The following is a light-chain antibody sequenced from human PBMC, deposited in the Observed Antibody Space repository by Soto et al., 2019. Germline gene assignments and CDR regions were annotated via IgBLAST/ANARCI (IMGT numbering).Light chain of an antibody. J-gene: IGKJ5*01. CDR3: QQYSSSPRT. V-gene: IGKV1-16*01. CDR1: QGIGNS. CDR2: TTS. Sequence: DIQMTQSPSSLSASVGDRVTITCRASQGIGNSLAWYQHKPGQAPKSLIKTTSVLQSGVPSRFGASGSDAELTLTIGSLQPEDLASYYCQQYSSSPRTFGQETRLE.